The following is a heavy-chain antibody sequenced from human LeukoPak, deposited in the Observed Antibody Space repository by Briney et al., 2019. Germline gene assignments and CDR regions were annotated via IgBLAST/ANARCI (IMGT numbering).Heavy chain of an antibody. CDR2: IYTSGST. V-gene: IGHV4-4*07. J-gene: IGHJ3*02. D-gene: IGHD6-19*01. Sequence: KSSETLSLTCTVSGGSISSYYWSWIRQPAGKGLEWIGRIYTSGSTNYNPSLKSRVTMSVDSSKNQFSLKLSSLTAADTAVYYCARRLPVAGTDDAFAIWGQGTMVTVSS. CDR1: GGSISSYY. CDR3: ARRLPVAGTDDAFAI.